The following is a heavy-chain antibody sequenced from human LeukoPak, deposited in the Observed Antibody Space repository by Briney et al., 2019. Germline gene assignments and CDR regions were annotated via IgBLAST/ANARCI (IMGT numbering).Heavy chain of an antibody. CDR3: ARSGFTMIVDDAFDI. CDR2: MNPNSGNT. Sequence: ASVKVSCKASGYTFTSYDINWVRRATGQGLEWMGWMNPNSGNTGYAQKFQGRVTMTRNTSISTAYMELSSLRSEDTAVYYCARSGFTMIVDDAFDIWGQGTMVTVSS. J-gene: IGHJ3*02. D-gene: IGHD3-22*01. V-gene: IGHV1-8*01. CDR1: GYTFTSYD.